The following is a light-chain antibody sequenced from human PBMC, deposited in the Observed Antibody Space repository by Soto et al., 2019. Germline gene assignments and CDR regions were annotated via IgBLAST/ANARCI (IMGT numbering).Light chain of an antibody. Sequence: DIQLTQSPSFLSASVGDRVTITCRASQAISSYLAWFQQRPGKAPKVLIYAASTLQSGVPSRFSGSASGTEFTLTISSLQPEEFATYFCQQLNSYPWTFGQGTKVEIK. CDR3: QQLNSYPWT. J-gene: IGKJ1*01. CDR2: AAS. V-gene: IGKV1-9*01. CDR1: QAISSY.